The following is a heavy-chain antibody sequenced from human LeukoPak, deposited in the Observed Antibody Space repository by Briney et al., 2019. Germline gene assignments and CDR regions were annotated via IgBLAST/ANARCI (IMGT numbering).Heavy chain of an antibody. CDR3: ARDSYYYDSSAYYYY. J-gene: IGHJ4*02. CDR1: GGSISSYY. D-gene: IGHD3-22*01. CDR2: IYYSGST. V-gene: IGHV4-59*12. Sequence: ASETLSLTCTVSGGSISSYYWSWIRQPPGKGLEWIGYIYYSGSTNYNPSLKSRVTISVDTSKNQFSLKLSSVTAADTAVYYCARDSYYYDSSAYYYYWGQGTLVTVSS.